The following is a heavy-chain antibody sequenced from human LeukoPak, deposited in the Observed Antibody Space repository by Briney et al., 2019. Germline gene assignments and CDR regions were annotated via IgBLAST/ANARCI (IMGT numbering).Heavy chain of an antibody. CDR1: GFTFDEFG. CDR3: ARDRMSRAPTYFHH. V-gene: IGHV3-43*02. J-gene: IGHJ1*01. D-gene: IGHD6-6*01. Sequence: GGSLILSCAASGFTFDEFGMHWARQAPGKGLERVSFVSGDGGRTDYADSVKGRFTISRDNSKHSLYLQMNSLTADDTAFYFCARDRMSRAPTYFHHWGQGTLVTVSA. CDR2: VSGDGGRT.